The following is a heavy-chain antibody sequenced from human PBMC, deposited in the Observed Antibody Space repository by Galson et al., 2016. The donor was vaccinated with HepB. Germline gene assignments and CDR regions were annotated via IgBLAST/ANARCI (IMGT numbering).Heavy chain of an antibody. CDR1: GFTFSDYY. CDR3: ARGATGEYDDYEAWAFDH. V-gene: IGHV3-11*06. J-gene: IGHJ4*02. CDR2: VSSSSGYT. Sequence: SLRLSCAVSGFTFSDYYMSWIRQAPGKGLEWVSYVSSSSGYTNYADAVKGRFTISRDYAKNLLYLQMNSLRAEDTAVYYCARGATGEYDDYEAWAFDHWGQGTLVTVSS. D-gene: IGHD4-17*01.